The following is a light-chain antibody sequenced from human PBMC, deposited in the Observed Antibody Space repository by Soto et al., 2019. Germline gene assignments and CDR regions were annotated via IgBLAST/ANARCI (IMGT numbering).Light chain of an antibody. CDR1: QSISTY. CDR2: GAS. J-gene: IGKJ4*01. Sequence: DIQMTQSPPSLSASVGDRVTITCRASQSISTYLNWYHQKPGKAPKLLIYGASSLQSGVPSRFSGSGSGTDFTLTISSLQPEDFATYYCQQSYVTPLTFGGGTKVEIK. V-gene: IGKV1-39*01. CDR3: QQSYVTPLT.